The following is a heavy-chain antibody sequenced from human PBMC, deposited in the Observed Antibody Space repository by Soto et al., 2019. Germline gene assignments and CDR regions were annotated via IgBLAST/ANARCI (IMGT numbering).Heavy chain of an antibody. D-gene: IGHD3-22*01. V-gene: IGHV1-69*13. CDR2: IIPIFGTA. Sequence: SVKVSCKVSGGTFSSYAISWVLQAPGQGLEWMGGIIPIFGTANYAQKFQGRVTITADESTSTAYMELSSLRSEDTAVYYCARTPVSYYYDSSGPNYYFDYWGQGTLVTVSS. CDR3: ARTPVSYYYDSSGPNYYFDY. CDR1: GGTFSSYA. J-gene: IGHJ4*02.